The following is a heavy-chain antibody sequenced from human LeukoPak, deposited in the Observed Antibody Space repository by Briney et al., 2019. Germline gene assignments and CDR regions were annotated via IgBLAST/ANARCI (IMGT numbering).Heavy chain of an antibody. Sequence: SETLSLTCTVSGGSISSYYWSWIRQPPGKGLEWIGYIYYSGSTNYNPSLKSRVTISVDTSKNQFSLKLTSVTAADTAVYYCVRSPGYGSGWYDSWGQGTLVAVSS. CDR3: VRSPGYGSGWYDS. CDR2: IYYSGST. J-gene: IGHJ5*01. D-gene: IGHD6-19*01. CDR1: GGSISSYY. V-gene: IGHV4-59*08.